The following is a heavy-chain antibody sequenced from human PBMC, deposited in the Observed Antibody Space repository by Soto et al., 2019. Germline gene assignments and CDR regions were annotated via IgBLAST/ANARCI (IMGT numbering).Heavy chain of an antibody. D-gene: IGHD3-22*01. CDR3: AKDQSNSNPLYYFDF. V-gene: IGHV3-23*01. CDR2: MSRTGDNT. J-gene: IGHJ4*02. CDR1: GFTFRIYA. Sequence: EVQLLESGGGLVQPGESLRLSCAASGFTFRIYAMTWVRQSPGKGLEWVSSMSRTGDNTYYADSVKGRFTISRDNSKNTLYLQMNSLRAEDTAIYYCAKDQSNSNPLYYFDFWGPGTLVTVSS.